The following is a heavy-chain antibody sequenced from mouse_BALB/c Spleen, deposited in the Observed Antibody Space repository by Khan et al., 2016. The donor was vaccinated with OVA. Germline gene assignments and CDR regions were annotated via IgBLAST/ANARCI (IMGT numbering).Heavy chain of an antibody. Sequence: VQLKQSGPGLVKPSQSLSLTCTVTGYSITSYYAWNWIRQFPGNKLEWMGYISSSGSTNYNPALKSRISITRDTSKNQFFLQLNSVTTEDTATYYCARDGSRYNYAMDYWGQGTSVTVSS. CDR3: ARDGSRYNYAMDY. D-gene: IGHD2-3*01. CDR2: ISSSGST. J-gene: IGHJ4*01. V-gene: IGHV3-2*02. CDR1: GYSITSYYA.